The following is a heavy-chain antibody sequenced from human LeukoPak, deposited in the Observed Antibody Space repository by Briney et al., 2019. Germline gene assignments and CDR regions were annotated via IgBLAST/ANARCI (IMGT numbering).Heavy chain of an antibody. CDR3: ARATYYSGSGSYSFDY. CDR1: GFTFSSYW. V-gene: IGHV3-74*01. Sequence: GGSLRLSCAASGFTFSSYWMHWVRQAPGKGLVWVSRINSDGSSTSYADSVKGRFTISRDNAKNTLYLQMNSLRAEDTAVYYCARATYYSGSGSYSFDYWGQGTLVTVSS. CDR2: INSDGSST. D-gene: IGHD3-10*01. J-gene: IGHJ4*02.